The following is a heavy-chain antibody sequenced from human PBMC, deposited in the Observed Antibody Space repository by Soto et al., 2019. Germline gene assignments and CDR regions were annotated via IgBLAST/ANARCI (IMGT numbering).Heavy chain of an antibody. Sequence: PGGSLRLSCAASGFTFSTYAMSWVRQAPGKGLEWVSAISGTTGYTYYADSVKGRFTISRDNSKNTLYLQMNSLRAEDTAVYYCANAHSSWNPLDYWGQGILVTVSS. CDR2: ISGTTGYT. CDR1: GFTFSTYA. CDR3: ANAHSSWNPLDY. D-gene: IGHD6-13*01. J-gene: IGHJ4*02. V-gene: IGHV3-23*01.